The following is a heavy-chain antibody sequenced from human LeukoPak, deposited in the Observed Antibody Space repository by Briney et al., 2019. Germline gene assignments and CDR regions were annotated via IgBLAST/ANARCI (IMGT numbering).Heavy chain of an antibody. Sequence: PGGSLRLSCAASGFTFSSYAMHWVRQAPGKGLEWVSAISGSGGSTYYADSVKGRFTISRDNSKNTLYLQMNSLRAEDTAVYYCAESPYYDFWSGYYAIDYWGQGTLVTVSS. J-gene: IGHJ4*02. CDR1: GFTFSSYA. CDR3: AESPYYDFWSGYYAIDY. CDR2: ISGSGGST. V-gene: IGHV3-23*01. D-gene: IGHD3-3*01.